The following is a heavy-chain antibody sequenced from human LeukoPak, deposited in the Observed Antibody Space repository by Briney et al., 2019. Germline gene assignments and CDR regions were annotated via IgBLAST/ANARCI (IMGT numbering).Heavy chain of an antibody. D-gene: IGHD5-12*01. CDR2: LSGSGGNP. V-gene: IGHV3-23*01. Sequence: GGSLRLSCAASGFMFSSYAMSWVRQAPGKGLELVSVLSGSGGNPSYADSVKGRFTVSRDNSKNTLYLQMNSLRGEDTAVYYCAKGREVRYSGYDYTFDYWGRGTLVIVSS. CDR3: AKGREVRYSGYDYTFDY. J-gene: IGHJ4*02. CDR1: GFMFSSYA.